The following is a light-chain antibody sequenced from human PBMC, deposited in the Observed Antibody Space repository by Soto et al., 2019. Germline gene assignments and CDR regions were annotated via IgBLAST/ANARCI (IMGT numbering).Light chain of an antibody. V-gene: IGKV3-11*01. CDR1: QTVSVY. CDR2: DAS. CDR3: QQRNNWPPSIT. J-gene: IGKJ5*01. Sequence: IVLTQSPATLSLFPGERATLSCRASQTVSVYLAWYQQKPGQAPRLLIYDASNRATGIPARFSGSGSGTDFTLTISSLEPEDFAVYYCQQRNNWPPSITFGQGTRLEIK.